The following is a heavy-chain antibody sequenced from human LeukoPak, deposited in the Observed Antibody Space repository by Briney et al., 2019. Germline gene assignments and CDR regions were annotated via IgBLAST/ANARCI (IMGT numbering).Heavy chain of an antibody. Sequence: SVKVSCRASGGTFSSYAISWVRQAPGQGLEWMGGIIPIFGTANYAQKFQGRVTITADESTSTAYMELSSLRSEDTAVYYCARVPYSSSSRSDYWGQGTLVTVSS. CDR2: IIPIFGTA. V-gene: IGHV1-69*01. CDR3: ARVPYSSSSRSDY. CDR1: GGTFSSYA. J-gene: IGHJ4*02. D-gene: IGHD6-6*01.